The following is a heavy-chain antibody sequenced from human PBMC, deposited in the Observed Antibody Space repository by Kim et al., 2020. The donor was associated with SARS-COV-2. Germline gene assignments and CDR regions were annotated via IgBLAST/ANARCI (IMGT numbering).Heavy chain of an antibody. CDR2: IWYDGSNK. CDR3: ARDHQSITMVRGVIIKAGMDV. V-gene: IGHV3-33*01. CDR1: GFTFSSYG. J-gene: IGHJ6*02. Sequence: GGSLRLSCAASGFTFSSYGMHWVRQAPGKGLEWVAVIWYDGSNKYYADSVKGRFTISRDNSKNTLYLQMNSMRAEDTAVDYCARDHQSITMVRGVIIKAGMDVWSQENTVTVSS. D-gene: IGHD3-10*01.